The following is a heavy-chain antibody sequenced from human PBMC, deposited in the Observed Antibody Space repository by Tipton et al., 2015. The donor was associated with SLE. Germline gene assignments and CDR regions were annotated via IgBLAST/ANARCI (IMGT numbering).Heavy chain of an antibody. D-gene: IGHD6-19*01. Sequence: TLSLTCTVSGGPTSSYYWSWIRPRAGQGLEWMGRIFTSGGTNYNPPPKSRVAISVDASKNQFSLKLSYVTAADTAVYYCASRTGIAVGYWGQGTLVTVAS. J-gene: IGHJ4*02. CDR1: GGPTSSYY. CDR2: IFTSGGT. V-gene: IGHV4-4*07. CDR3: ASRTGIAVGY.